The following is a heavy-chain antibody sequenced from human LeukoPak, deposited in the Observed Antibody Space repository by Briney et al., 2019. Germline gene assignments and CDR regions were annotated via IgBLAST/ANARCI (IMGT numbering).Heavy chain of an antibody. CDR3: ATQSIAVAGPFDY. D-gene: IGHD6-19*01. Sequence: GESLKISCKVSGCSFTTYWIGWVRQMPGKGLEWMGIIYPDDSDTRYSPSFQGQVTISADKSITTAYLQWISLKASDTAMYYCATQSIAVAGPFDYWGQGTLVTVSS. CDR2: IYPDDSDT. CDR1: GCSFTTYW. V-gene: IGHV5-51*01. J-gene: IGHJ4*02.